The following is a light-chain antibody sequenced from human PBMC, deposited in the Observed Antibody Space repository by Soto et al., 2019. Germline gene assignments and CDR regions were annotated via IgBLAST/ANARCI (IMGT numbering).Light chain of an antibody. Sequence: EIVMTQTPATLSVSPGEIATLSCSAIESFIIYLAWYQQKPGQAPMLLIYGSSTRATGTPGRFSGSGSGTEFTLTISSLQSEDFAVYYCQQYNNWPRTFGQGTNVDIK. V-gene: IGKV3-15*01. CDR2: GSS. J-gene: IGKJ1*01. CDR3: QQYNNWPRT. CDR1: ESFIIY.